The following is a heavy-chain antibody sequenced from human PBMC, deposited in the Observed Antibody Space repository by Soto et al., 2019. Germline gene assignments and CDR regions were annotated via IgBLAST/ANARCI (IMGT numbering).Heavy chain of an antibody. CDR1: GGSFSGYY. J-gene: IGHJ4*02. Sequence: QVQLQQWGAGLLKPSETLSLTCAVYGGSFSGYYWSWIRQPPGKGLEWIGEINHSGSTNYNPSLKSRVTISVDTSKNQFSLKLSSVTAADTAVYYCARGPVAGVVGYSGQGTLVTVSS. V-gene: IGHV4-34*01. D-gene: IGHD6-19*01. CDR2: INHSGST. CDR3: ARGPVAGVVGY.